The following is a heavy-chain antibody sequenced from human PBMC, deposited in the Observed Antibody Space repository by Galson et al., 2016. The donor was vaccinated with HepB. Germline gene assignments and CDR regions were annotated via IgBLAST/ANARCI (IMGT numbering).Heavy chain of an antibody. Sequence: SVKASCKASGYTFASYYVHWVRQAPGQGLEWMGVINPSGGSTGYAQKFQGRVTMTRDTSTSTVYMELSSLRSEDTATYYCARVARRGCSGGNCYSYWGQGTLVTVSS. D-gene: IGHD2-15*01. J-gene: IGHJ4*02. V-gene: IGHV1-46*01. CDR3: ARVARRGCSGGNCYSY. CDR2: INPSGGST. CDR1: GYTFASYY.